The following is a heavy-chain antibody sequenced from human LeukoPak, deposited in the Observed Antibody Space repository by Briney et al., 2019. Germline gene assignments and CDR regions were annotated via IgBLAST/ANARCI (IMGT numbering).Heavy chain of an antibody. Sequence: PGGSLRLSCAASGFTFSSYWMSWVRQAPGKGLEWVANIKQDGSEKYYVGSVKGRFTISRDNAKNSLYLQMNSLRAEDTAVYYCASYDFWSGYSSTRFDYWGQGTLVTVSS. CDR1: GFTFSSYW. V-gene: IGHV3-7*01. J-gene: IGHJ4*02. CDR3: ASYDFWSGYSSTRFDY. D-gene: IGHD3-3*01. CDR2: IKQDGSEK.